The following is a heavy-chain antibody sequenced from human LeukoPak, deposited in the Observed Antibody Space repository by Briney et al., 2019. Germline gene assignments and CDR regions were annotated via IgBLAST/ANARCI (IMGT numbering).Heavy chain of an antibody. CDR1: GFTFSHYE. D-gene: IGHD1/OR15-1a*01. V-gene: IGHV3-48*03. Sequence: GGSLRLSCEASGFTFSHYEINWVRQAPGKGLEWVSYISSSGYTIYYADSVKGRFTISRDNAKNSLSLQMDSVRPEDTAVYYCAFNNNFKYWGQGTLVIVSS. J-gene: IGHJ4*02. CDR3: AFNNNFKY. CDR2: ISSSGYTI.